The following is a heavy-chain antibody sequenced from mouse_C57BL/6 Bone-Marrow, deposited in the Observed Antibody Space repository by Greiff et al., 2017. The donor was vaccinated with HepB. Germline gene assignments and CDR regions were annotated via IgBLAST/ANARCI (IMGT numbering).Heavy chain of an antibody. CDR2: IYPGDGDT. CDR1: GYAFSSYW. D-gene: IGHD2-3*01. CDR3: ARLKWLLRWYFDV. Sequence: QVQLQQSGAELVKPGASVKISCKASGYAFSSYWMNWVKQRPGKGLEWIGQIYPGDGDTNYNGKFKGKATLTADKSSSTAYMQLSSLTSEDSAVYFCARLKWLLRWYFDVWGTGTTVTVSS. J-gene: IGHJ1*03. V-gene: IGHV1-80*01.